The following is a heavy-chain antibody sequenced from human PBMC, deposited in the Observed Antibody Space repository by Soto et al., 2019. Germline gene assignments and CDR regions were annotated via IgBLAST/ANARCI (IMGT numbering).Heavy chain of an antibody. D-gene: IGHD3-16*01. Sequence: EVQLLESGGGLVQPGGSLRLSCAASGFTFSSYAMRWVRQAPGKGLEWVSAISGSGGSTYYADSVKGRFTISRDNTKNTMYLQTNSVRAEDPAVYFCASPGRGSYYDYWGQGTLVTVP. CDR2: ISGSGGST. CDR3: ASPGRGSYYDY. CDR1: GFTFSSYA. V-gene: IGHV3-23*01. J-gene: IGHJ4*02.